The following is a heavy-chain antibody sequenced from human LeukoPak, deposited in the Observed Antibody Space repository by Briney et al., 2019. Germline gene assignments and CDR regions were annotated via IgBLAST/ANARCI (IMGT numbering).Heavy chain of an antibody. V-gene: IGHV3-33*01. CDR1: GFTFSSYG. CDR2: IWYDGSNK. CDR3: ARRYCSSTSCSGPFDY. Sequence: GGSLRLSCAASGFTFSSYGMHWVRQAPGEGLEWVAVIWYDGSNKYYADSVKGRFTISRDNSKNTLYLQMNSLRAEDTAVYYCARRYCSSTSCSGPFDYWGQGTLVTVSS. D-gene: IGHD2-2*01. J-gene: IGHJ4*02.